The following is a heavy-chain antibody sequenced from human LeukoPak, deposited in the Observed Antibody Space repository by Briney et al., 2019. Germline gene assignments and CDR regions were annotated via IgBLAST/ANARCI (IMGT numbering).Heavy chain of an antibody. CDR2: IYHSGST. CDR1: GYSISSGYY. CDR3: ARRRGGFVREDFDY. D-gene: IGHD3-16*01. V-gene: IGHV4-38-2*02. Sequence: SETLSLTCTVSGYSISSGYYWGWIRQPPGKGLEWIGSIYHSGSTNYNPSLKSRVTISVDTSKNQFSLKLSSVTAADTAVYYCARRRGGFVREDFDYWGQGTLVTVSS. J-gene: IGHJ4*02.